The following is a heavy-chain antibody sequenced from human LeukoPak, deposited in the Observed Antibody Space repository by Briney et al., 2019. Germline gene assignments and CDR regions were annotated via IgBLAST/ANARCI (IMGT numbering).Heavy chain of an antibody. CDR1: GGSFSGYY. Sequence: SEPLSLTCAVYGGSFSGYYWSWIRPPPGKGLEWIGEINHSGSTNYNPSLKSRVTISVDTSKNQFSLKLSSVTAADTAVYYCARGGRRYCSGGSCYSFDYWGQGTLVTVSS. D-gene: IGHD2-15*01. CDR2: INHSGST. CDR3: ARGGRRYCSGGSCYSFDY. J-gene: IGHJ4*02. V-gene: IGHV4-34*01.